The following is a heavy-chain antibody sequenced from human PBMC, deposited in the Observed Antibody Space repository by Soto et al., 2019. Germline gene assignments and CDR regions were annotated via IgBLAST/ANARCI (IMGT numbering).Heavy chain of an antibody. CDR1: GGSISSYY. Sequence: PSETLSLTCTVSGGSISSYYWSWIRQPPGKGLEWIGYIYSSGSTNYNPSLKSRVTISVDTSKNQFSLKLSSVTAADTAVYYCGRGLAGRHLWTWGQGTLVKVSS. D-gene: IGHD6-6*01. CDR2: IYSSGST. CDR3: GRGLAGRHLWT. J-gene: IGHJ5*02. V-gene: IGHV4-59*01.